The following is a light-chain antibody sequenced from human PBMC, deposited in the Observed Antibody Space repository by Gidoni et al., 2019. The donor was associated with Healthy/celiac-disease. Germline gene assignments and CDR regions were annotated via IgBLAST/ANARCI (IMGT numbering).Light chain of an antibody. CDR1: SSNIGAGYD. J-gene: IGLJ2*01. V-gene: IGLV1-40*01. CDR2: GNS. Sequence: QSVLTQPPSLSGAPGPRVTISCTGSSSNIGAGYDVHWYQQLPGTAPKLLIYGNSNRPSGVPDRFSGSKSGTSAALAITGLQAEDEADYYCQSYDSSLSGSVVFGGGTKLTVL. CDR3: QSYDSSLSGSVV.